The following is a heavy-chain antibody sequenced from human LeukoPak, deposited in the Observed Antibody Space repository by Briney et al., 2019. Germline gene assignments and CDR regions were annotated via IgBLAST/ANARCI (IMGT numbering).Heavy chain of an antibody. Sequence: GGSLRLSCAASGFTFSSYAMSWVRQAPGKGLEWVSLIYSGGTTYYADSVKGRFTISRDNSKNTLYLQMNSLRAEDTAVYYCARRAGGYSHPYDYWGQGILVTVS. J-gene: IGHJ4*02. CDR1: GFTFSSYA. CDR2: IYSGGTT. V-gene: IGHV3-53*01. CDR3: ARRAGGYSHPYDY. D-gene: IGHD4-23*01.